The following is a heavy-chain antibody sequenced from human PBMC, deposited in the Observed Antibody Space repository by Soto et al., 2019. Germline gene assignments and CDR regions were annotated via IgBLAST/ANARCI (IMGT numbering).Heavy chain of an antibody. CDR1: GGSISSSSYY. V-gene: IGHV4-39*01. CDR2: IYYSGST. Sequence: SETLSLTCTVSGGSISSSSYYWGWIRQPPGKGLEWIGSIYYSGSTYYNPSLKSRVTISVDTSKNQFSLKLSSVTAADTAVYYCARQHYYGSGSTKYYYYGMDVWGQGTTVT. CDR3: ARQHYYGSGSTKYYYYGMDV. D-gene: IGHD3-10*01. J-gene: IGHJ6*02.